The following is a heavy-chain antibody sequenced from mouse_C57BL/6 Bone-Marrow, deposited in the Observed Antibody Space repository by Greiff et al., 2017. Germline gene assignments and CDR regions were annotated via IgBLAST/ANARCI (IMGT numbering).Heavy chain of an antibody. V-gene: IGHV1-81*01. D-gene: IGHD1-1*01. Sequence: VQLQQSGAELARPGASVKLSCKASGYTFTSYGISWVKQRTGPGLEWIGEIYPRSGNTYSNEKFKGKATLTADKSASTAYMELRSLTSDDSAVYFCARSHYYGSSHDYWGQGTTRTVAS. CDR2: IYPRSGNT. CDR3: ARSHYYGSSHDY. J-gene: IGHJ2*01. CDR1: GYTFTSYG.